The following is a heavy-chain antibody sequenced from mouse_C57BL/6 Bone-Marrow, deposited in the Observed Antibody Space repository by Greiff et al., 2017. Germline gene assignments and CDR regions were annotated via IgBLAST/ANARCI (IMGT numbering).Heavy chain of an antibody. CDR1: GFNIKDYY. CDR2: IDPEDGET. V-gene: IGHV14-2*01. J-gene: IGHJ3*01. D-gene: IGHD3-1*01. CDR3: ARGGREFAY. Sequence: EVQLQQSGAELVKPGASVKLSCTASGFNIKDYYMHWVQQRTEQGLEWIGRIDPEDGETKYAPKFQGQATITADTSSHIPYLQLRSLTSEDTAVYCCARGGREFAYWGQGTLVTVSA.